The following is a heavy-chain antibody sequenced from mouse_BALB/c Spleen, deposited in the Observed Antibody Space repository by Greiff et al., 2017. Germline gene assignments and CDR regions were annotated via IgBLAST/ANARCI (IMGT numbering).Heavy chain of an antibody. Sequence: QVQLQQSGAELVRPGASVTLSCKASGYTFTDYEMHWVKQTPVHGLEWIGAIDPETGGTAYNQKFKGKATLTADKSSSTAYMELRSLTSEDSAVYYCTRRGGLRRYYAMDYWGQGTSVTVSS. CDR1: GYTFTDYE. CDR3: TRRGGLRRYYAMDY. V-gene: IGHV1-15*01. J-gene: IGHJ4*01. CDR2: IDPETGGT. D-gene: IGHD2-4*01.